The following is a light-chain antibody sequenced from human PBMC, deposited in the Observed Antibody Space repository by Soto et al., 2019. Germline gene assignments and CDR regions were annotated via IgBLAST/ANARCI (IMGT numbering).Light chain of an antibody. J-gene: IGKJ1*01. CDR2: GAS. Sequence: ERVMTQSPATLSVSPGERATLSCRASQSVGSNLAWYQQKPGQVPRLLIYGASTRATGIPASFSGSGSGTEFTLTISSLQSEDFAVYYCQQYNNWPWTFGQGTKVEIK. CDR1: QSVGSN. CDR3: QQYNNWPWT. V-gene: IGKV3-15*01.